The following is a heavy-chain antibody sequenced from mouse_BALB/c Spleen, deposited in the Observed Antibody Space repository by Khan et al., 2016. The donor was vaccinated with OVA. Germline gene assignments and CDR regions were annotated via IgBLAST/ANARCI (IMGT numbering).Heavy chain of an antibody. V-gene: IGHV9-3-1*01. CDR1: GHTFTKYG. CDR2: INTYTGEP. J-gene: IGHJ4*01. CDR3: ARPPDFSYVRDN. Sequence: QIQLVQSGPELKKPGETVKISCKASGHTFTKYGMNWVKQAPGKGLKWMGWINTYTGEPTYADDFNGRFAFSLETSASTAYLQINNLKNEDTATYFCARPPDFSYVRDNWGQGTSVTVSS.